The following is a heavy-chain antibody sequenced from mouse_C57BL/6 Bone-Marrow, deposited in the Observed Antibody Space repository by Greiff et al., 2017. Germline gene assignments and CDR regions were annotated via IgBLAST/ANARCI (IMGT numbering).Heavy chain of an antibody. D-gene: IGHD4-1*01. CDR3: ARLGRRFAY. CDR2: IHPNSGST. J-gene: IGHJ3*01. V-gene: IGHV1-64*01. Sequence: VQLQQPGAELVKPGASVKLSCKASGYTFTSYWMHWVKQRPGQGLEWIGLIHPNSGSTNYNEKFKSKATLTVDKSSSTAYMQLSSLTSEDSSVYYCARLGRRFAYWGQGTLVTVSA. CDR1: GYTFTSYW.